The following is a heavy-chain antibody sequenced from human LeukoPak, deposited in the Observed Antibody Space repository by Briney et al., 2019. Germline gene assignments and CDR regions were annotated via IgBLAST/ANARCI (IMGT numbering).Heavy chain of an antibody. J-gene: IGHJ4*02. D-gene: IGHD6-6*01. CDR3: GSSSGGYFDY. CDR1: GFSFGNYW. Sequence: GGSLRLSCAASGFSFGNYWMKWVRQDPVKGLEWVANINEDGSEKYYVDSVKGRFTISRDNAKNSLYLQMNSLRAEDTAVYYCGSSSGGYFDYWGQGTLVTVSS. CDR2: INEDGSEK. V-gene: IGHV3-7*01.